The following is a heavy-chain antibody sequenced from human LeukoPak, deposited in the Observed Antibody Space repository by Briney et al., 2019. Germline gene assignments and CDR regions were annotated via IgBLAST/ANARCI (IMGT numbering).Heavy chain of an antibody. CDR3: ARDGFTMVRGTLDY. J-gene: IGHJ4*02. D-gene: IGHD3-10*01. Sequence: EASVTVSCTPSVYTFTSYVISWVRQAPGQGLEWMGWISAYNGNTNYAQKLQGRVTMTTDTSTSTAYMELRSLRSDDTAVYYCARDGFTMVRGTLDYWGQGTLVTVSS. CDR2: ISAYNGNT. V-gene: IGHV1-18*01. CDR1: VYTFTSYV.